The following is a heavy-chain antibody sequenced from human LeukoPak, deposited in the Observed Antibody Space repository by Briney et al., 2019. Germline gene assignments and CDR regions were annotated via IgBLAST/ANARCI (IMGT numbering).Heavy chain of an antibody. CDR3: VRGGILRYFDWLLGGNWFDP. J-gene: IGHJ5*02. V-gene: IGHV1-2*02. CDR1: EYTFTGYY. CDR2: INPNSGGT. D-gene: IGHD3-9*01. Sequence: GASVKVSCKASEYTFTGYYMHWVRQAPGQELEWMGWINPNSGGTNYAQKFQGKVTMTRDTSISTAYMELSRLRSDDTAVYYCVRGGILRYFDWLLGGNWFDPWGQGTLVTVSS.